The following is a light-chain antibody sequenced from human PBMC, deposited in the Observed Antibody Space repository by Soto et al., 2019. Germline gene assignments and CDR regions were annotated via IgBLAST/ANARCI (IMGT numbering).Light chain of an antibody. CDR1: QSVSSSY. J-gene: IGKJ5*01. V-gene: IGKV3-20*01. Sequence: EIXLTXXXXTXXXSPXEXAXLXCRASQSVSSSYLAWYQQKPGQAPRLLIYGASSRATGIPDRFSGSGSGTDFTLTISRLEPEDFAVYYCQQYGSSPITFGQGTRLEIK. CDR2: GAS. CDR3: QQYGSSPIT.